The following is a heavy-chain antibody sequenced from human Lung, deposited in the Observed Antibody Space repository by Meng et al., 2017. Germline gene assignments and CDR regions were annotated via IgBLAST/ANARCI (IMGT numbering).Heavy chain of an antibody. D-gene: IGHD4-11*01. Sequence: QGQLQQWGAGRLKPSETLSLTCVVSGGSFSDSYWSWIRQPPGKGLEWIGEINHSGSTNYNPSLESRATISVDTSQNNLSLKLSSVTAADSAVYYCARGPTTMAHDFDYWGQGTLVTVSS. CDR1: GGSFSDSY. V-gene: IGHV4-34*01. CDR2: INHSGST. J-gene: IGHJ4*02. CDR3: ARGPTTMAHDFDY.